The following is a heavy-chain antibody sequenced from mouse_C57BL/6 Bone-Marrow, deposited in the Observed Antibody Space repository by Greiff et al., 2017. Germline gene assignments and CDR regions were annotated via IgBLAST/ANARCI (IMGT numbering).Heavy chain of an antibody. CDR3: AVTGRYY. CDR1: GYTFTSYW. V-gene: IGHV1-55*01. J-gene: IGHJ2*01. Sequence: VKLMESGAELVKPGASVKMSCKASGYTFTSYWITWVKQRPGQGLEWIGDIYPGSGSTNYNEKFKSKATLTVDTSSSTAYMQLSSLTSEDSAVYYCAVTGRYYWGQGTTLTVSS. D-gene: IGHD4-1*01. CDR2: IYPGSGST.